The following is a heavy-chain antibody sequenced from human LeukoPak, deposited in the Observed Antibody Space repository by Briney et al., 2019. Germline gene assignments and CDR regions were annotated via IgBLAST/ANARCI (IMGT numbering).Heavy chain of an antibody. Sequence: GGSLRLSCAASGFIFTEYGMYWVRQAPGKGLEWVAFVRKDATEKKYADSVEGRFTISRDDSENTVYLKMNNLRVDDTAVYYCAKRSGPNSGPFDSWGQGIPVIVSS. J-gene: IGHJ4*02. V-gene: IGHV3-30*02. D-gene: IGHD1-1*01. CDR2: VRKDATEK. CDR3: AKRSGPNSGPFDS. CDR1: GFIFTEYG.